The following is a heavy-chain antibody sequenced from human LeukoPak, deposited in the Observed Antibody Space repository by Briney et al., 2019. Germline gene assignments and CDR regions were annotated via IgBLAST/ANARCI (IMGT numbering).Heavy chain of an antibody. V-gene: IGHV1-2*06. CDR2: INPNSGGT. J-gene: IGHJ4*02. Sequence: ASVKVSCKASGYTFTGYYMHWVRQVPGQGLEWMGRINPNSGGTNYAQKFQGRVTMTRDTSISTAYMELSRLRSDDTAVYYCARGYYDSSGYYPDWGQGTLVTVSS. D-gene: IGHD3-22*01. CDR1: GYTFTGYY. CDR3: ARGYYDSSGYYPD.